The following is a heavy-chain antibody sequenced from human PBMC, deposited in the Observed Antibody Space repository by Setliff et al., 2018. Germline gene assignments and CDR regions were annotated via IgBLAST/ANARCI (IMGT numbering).Heavy chain of an antibody. CDR3: ARGVYCSSTSCSPGLNWFDP. Sequence: SETLSLTCTVSGGSISSSSYYWSWTRQPPGKGLEWIGEINHSGSTNYNPSLKSRVTISVDTSKNQFSLKLSSVTAADTAVYYCARGVYCSSTSCSPGLNWFDPWGQGTLVTVSS. J-gene: IGHJ5*02. CDR1: GGSISSSSYY. D-gene: IGHD2-2*01. CDR2: INHSGST. V-gene: IGHV4-39*07.